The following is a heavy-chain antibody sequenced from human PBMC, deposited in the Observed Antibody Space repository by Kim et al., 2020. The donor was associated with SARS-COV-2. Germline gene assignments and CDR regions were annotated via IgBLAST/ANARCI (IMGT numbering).Heavy chain of an antibody. Sequence: GGSLRLSCAASGVTLSSYEMNWVRQAPGKGLEWVAYINRSGGTIYYADSAKGRFTISRDNAKNSLYLQMNSLRAEDMAVYYCASRVSRFSGYWGQGTLVTVSS. CDR3: ASRVSRFSGY. CDR2: INRSGGTI. D-gene: IGHD6-13*01. J-gene: IGHJ4*02. V-gene: IGHV3-48*03. CDR1: GVTLSSYE.